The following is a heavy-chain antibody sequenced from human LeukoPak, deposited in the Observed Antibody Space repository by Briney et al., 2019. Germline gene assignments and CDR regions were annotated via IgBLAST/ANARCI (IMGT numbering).Heavy chain of an antibody. CDR3: ARDDYDFWSGYYGENFDY. V-gene: IGHV1-18*01. J-gene: IGHJ4*02. CDR2: IIAYNGNT. Sequence: ASVKVSCKASGYTFTSYGISWVRQAPGQGLEWMGWIIAYNGNTNYAQKLQGRVTMTTDTSTSTAYMELRSLRSDDTAVYYCARDDYDFWSGYYGENFDYWGQGTLVTVSS. D-gene: IGHD3-3*01. CDR1: GYTFTSYG.